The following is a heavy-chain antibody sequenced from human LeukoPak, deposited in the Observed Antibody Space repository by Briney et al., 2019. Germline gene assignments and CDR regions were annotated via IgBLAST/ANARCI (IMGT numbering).Heavy chain of an antibody. CDR1: GFTVSHIY. D-gene: IGHD4-17*01. J-gene: IGHJ6*02. CDR3: ARSTVTTAYGMDV. Sequence: PGGSLRLSCAASGFTVSHIYMSWVRQAPGKGLEWVSVIYSGGSTYYADSVKGRFTISRDNSKNTLYLQMNSLRAEDTAVYYCARSTVTTAYGMDVWGQGTTVTVSS. V-gene: IGHV3-66*01. CDR2: IYSGGST.